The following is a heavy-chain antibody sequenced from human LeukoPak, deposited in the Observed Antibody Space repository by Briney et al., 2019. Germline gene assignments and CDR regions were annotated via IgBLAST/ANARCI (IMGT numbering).Heavy chain of an antibody. D-gene: IGHD5-18*01. CDR1: GGSINNYY. Sequence: SETLSLTCTISGGSINNYYWSWIRQPPGKGLEWIGYIYYSGSTNYNPSLNSRVNISLDTSKNQFSLRLSSVTAADTAAYYCARQTAKNVDTARFDYWGQGTLVTVSS. CDR2: IYYSGST. V-gene: IGHV4-59*08. CDR3: ARQTAKNVDTARFDY. J-gene: IGHJ4*02.